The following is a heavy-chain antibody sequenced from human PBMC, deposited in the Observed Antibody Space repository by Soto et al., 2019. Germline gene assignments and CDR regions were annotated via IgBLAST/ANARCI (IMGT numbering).Heavy chain of an antibody. V-gene: IGHV4-30-2*01. CDR3: ARAIYGDWLNWFDP. CDR1: GGSISSGGYS. Sequence: QLQLQESGSGLVTPSQTLSLTCAVSGGSISSGGYSWSWIRQPPGKGLEWIGYIYHSGSTYYNPSLKSRVTISVDRSKNQFSLKLSSVTAADTAVYYCARAIYGDWLNWFDPWGQGTLVTVSS. D-gene: IGHD4-17*01. J-gene: IGHJ5*02. CDR2: IYHSGST.